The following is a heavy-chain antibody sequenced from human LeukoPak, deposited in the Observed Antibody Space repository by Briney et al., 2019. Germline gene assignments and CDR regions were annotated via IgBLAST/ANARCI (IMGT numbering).Heavy chain of an antibody. V-gene: IGHV1-69*05. CDR1: GGTFSSYA. CDR3: ARDRVVVVASRAFQAFDI. CDR2: IIPIIGTA. J-gene: IGHJ3*02. D-gene: IGHD2-15*01. Sequence: SVKVSCKASGGTFSSYAISWVRQAPGQGLEWMGGIIPIIGTANYAQKFQGRVTITTDESTSTAYMELSSLRSEDTAVYYCARDRVVVVASRAFQAFDIWGQGTMVTVSS.